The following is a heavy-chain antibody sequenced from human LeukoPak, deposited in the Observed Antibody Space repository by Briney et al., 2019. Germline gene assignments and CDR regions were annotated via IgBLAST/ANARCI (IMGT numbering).Heavy chain of an antibody. Sequence: SEPLSLTCTVSGGSISSGGYYWSWIRQHPGKGLEWIGYIYYSGSTYYNPSLKSRVTISVGTSNIQFSLKLSSVTAADTAVYYCAGQACTCQDIAAAGTGLVAWGQGTLVTVSS. J-gene: IGHJ5*02. CDR3: AGQACTCQDIAAAGTGLVA. CDR1: GGSISSGGYY. D-gene: IGHD6-13*01. V-gene: IGHV4-31*03. CDR2: IYYSGST.